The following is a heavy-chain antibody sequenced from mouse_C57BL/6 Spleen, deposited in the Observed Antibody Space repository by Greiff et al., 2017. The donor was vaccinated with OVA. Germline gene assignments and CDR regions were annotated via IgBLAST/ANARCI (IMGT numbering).Heavy chain of an antibody. CDR1: GYAFTNYL. CDR3: ARGHNLDY. D-gene: IGHD1-3*01. Sequence: VQLQQSGAELVRPGTSVKVSCKASGYAFTNYLIGWVKPRPGQGLEWIGVINPGSGGTNYNEKFKGKSTVTADKSSSTDYMQLSSLTSECSAVYFCARGHNLDYWGQGTTLTVSS. J-gene: IGHJ2*01. CDR2: INPGSGGT. V-gene: IGHV1-54*01.